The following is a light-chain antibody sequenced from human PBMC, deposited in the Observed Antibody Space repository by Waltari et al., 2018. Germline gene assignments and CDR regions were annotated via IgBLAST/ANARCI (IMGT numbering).Light chain of an antibody. J-gene: IGKJ1*01. V-gene: IGKV3-20*01. CDR1: QSVSRT. Sequence: EIVLTQSPGTMSLSPGERATLSCRASQSVSRTLAWYQQNPGQAPSLLIYAASTRATGIPDRFSGSGSGTDFRLTISRLEPEDFAVYYCQHYVRLPVTFGQGTKVEIK. CDR2: AAS. CDR3: QHYVRLPVT.